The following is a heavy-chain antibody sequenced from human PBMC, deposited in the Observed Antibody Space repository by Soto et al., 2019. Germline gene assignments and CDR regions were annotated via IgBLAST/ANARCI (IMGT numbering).Heavy chain of an antibody. V-gene: IGHV3-11*01. J-gene: IGHJ4*02. CDR2: ISSGGGTI. CDR1: GFTFSDYY. D-gene: IGHD3-10*01. Sequence: QVQLVESGGGLVKPEGSLRLSCAASGFTFSDYYMTWIRQAPGKGLEWVSYISSGGGTIHYTDSVKGRFTISRDNAKTLLYRQMNSLRAETTAVYYCARTPITSGSYHYDSWGQGTLVTVSS. CDR3: ARTPITSGSYHYDS.